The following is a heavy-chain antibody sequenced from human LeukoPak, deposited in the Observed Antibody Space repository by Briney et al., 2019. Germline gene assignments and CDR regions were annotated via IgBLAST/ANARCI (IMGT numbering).Heavy chain of an antibody. CDR3: ARGRRYYYYYYMDV. J-gene: IGHJ6*03. CDR2: MNPNSGNT. V-gene: IGHV1-8*03. Sequence: GASVKVSCKASGYTFTGYYMHWVRQATGQGLEWMGWMNPNSGNTGYAQKFQGRVTVTRNTSISTAYMELSSLRSEDTAVYYCARGRRYYYYYYMDVWGKGTTVTVSS. CDR1: GYTFTGYY.